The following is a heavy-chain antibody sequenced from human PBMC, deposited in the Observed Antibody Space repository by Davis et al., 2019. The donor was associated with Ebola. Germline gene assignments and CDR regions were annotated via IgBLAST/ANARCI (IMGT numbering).Heavy chain of an antibody. V-gene: IGHV1-46*03. CDR3: ARERTTTSRGGRYYYGMDV. D-gene: IGHD2-2*01. CDR2: INPSGGST. CDR1: GYTFTSYY. J-gene: IGHJ6*02. Sequence: AASVKVSCKASGYTFTSYYMHWVRQAPGQGLEWMGIINPSGGSTSYAQKFQGRVTMTRDTSTSTVYMELSSLRSEDTAVYYCARERTTTSRGGRYYYGMDVWGQGTTVTVSS.